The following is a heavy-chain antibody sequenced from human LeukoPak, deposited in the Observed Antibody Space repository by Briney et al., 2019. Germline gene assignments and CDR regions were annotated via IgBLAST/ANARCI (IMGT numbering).Heavy chain of an antibody. CDR3: ARTGVFYDSSGYLDY. Sequence: GGSLRLSCAASGFTFSGYTMHWVRHAPGKGLVWISRIYTDGTSTNYAHSVKGRFTISRDNAKNSLYLQMNSLRAEDTAVYYCARTGVFYDSSGYLDYWGQGTLVTVSS. J-gene: IGHJ4*02. D-gene: IGHD3-22*01. CDR1: GFTFSGYT. CDR2: IYTDGTST. V-gene: IGHV3-74*01.